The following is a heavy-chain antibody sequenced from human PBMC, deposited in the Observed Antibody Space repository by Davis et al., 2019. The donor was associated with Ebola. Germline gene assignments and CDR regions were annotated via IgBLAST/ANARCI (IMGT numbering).Heavy chain of an antibody. J-gene: IGHJ4*02. Sequence: GESLKISCAASGFTFSSYAMHWVRQAPGKGLEWVAVISYDGSNKYYADSVKGRFTISRDNSKNTLYLQMNSLRAEDTAVYYCARGIVVVGFDYWGQGTLVTVSS. CDR1: GFTFSSYA. CDR3: ARGIVVVGFDY. V-gene: IGHV3-30-3*01. D-gene: IGHD2-15*01. CDR2: ISYDGSNK.